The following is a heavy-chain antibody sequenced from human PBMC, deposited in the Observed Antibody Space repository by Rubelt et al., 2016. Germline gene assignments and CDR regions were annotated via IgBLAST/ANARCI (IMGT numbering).Heavy chain of an antibody. CDR3: VSQWLVPGDYYYHGMDV. CDR2: IYYSGST. Sequence: QVQLQESGPGLVKPSETLSLTCTVSGGSISGTIYYWSWIRQPPGKGLEWIAYIYYSGSTIYNPSLKSRVTISTDTSENQFSLKWNSVTAADTAIYYCVSQWLVPGDYYYHGMDVWGQGTTVTVSS. J-gene: IGHJ6*02. D-gene: IGHD6-19*01. V-gene: IGHV4-61*01. CDR1: GGSISGTIYY.